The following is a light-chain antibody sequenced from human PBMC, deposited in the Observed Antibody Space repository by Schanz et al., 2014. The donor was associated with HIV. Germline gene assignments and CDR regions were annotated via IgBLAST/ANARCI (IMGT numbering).Light chain of an antibody. V-gene: IGLV2-14*01. CDR3: SSYTSTSTPLV. CDR1: SSDVGGYNY. J-gene: IGLJ1*01. Sequence: QSVLTQPASVSGSPGQSITISCTGTSSDVGGYNYVSWYQQHPGKAPKLMIYDVSKRPSGVPDRFSGSKSGNTASLTISGLQPEDEADYYCSSYTSTSTPLVFGTGTKLTVL. CDR2: DVS.